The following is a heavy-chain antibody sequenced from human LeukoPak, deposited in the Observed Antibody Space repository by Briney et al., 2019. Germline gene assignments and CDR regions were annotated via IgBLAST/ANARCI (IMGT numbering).Heavy chain of an antibody. CDR2: INPNSGGT. Sequence: ASVRVSCKASGYTFTGYYMHWVPQAPGQGLEWMGWINPNSGGTNYAQKFQGRVTMTRDTSISTAYMELSRLRSDDTAVYYCARIYGDYVYFDLWGRGTLVTVSS. V-gene: IGHV1-2*02. CDR1: GYTFTGYY. J-gene: IGHJ2*01. CDR3: ARIYGDYVYFDL. D-gene: IGHD4-17*01.